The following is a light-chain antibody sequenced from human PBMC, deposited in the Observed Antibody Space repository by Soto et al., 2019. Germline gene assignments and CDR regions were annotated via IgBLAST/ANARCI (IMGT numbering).Light chain of an antibody. CDR2: GAS. Sequence: EIVMTQSPATLSVSPGDRATLSCRASQSVSSNLTWYQQKPGQAPRLLIYGASTRPTGIPARFSGSGSGTEFTLTISSLQSEDFAGYYCQQYNRSPPWTFGQGTKVEIK. CDR1: QSVSSN. CDR3: QQYNRSPPWT. J-gene: IGKJ1*01. V-gene: IGKV3-15*01.